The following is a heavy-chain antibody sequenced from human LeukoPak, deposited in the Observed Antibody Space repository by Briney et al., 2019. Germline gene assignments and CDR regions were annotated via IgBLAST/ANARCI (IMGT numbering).Heavy chain of an antibody. J-gene: IGHJ4*02. CDR3: AKYTAYSGSLNYFDY. CDR1: GFTFSSYG. CDR2: ISGSGGST. D-gene: IGHD1-26*01. V-gene: IGHV3-23*01. Sequence: GGSLRLSCAASGFTFSSYGMSWVRQAPGKGLEWVSAISGSGGSTYYADSVKGRFTISRDNSKNTLYLQMNSPRAEDTAVYYCAKYTAYSGSLNYFDYWGQGTLVTVSS.